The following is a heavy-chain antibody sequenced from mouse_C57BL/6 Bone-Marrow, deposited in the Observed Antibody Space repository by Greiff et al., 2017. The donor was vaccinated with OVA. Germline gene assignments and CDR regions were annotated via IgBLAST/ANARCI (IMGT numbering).Heavy chain of an antibody. V-gene: IGHV5-4*01. CDR3: ARDHYGNYVDY. Sequence: DVQLVESGGGLVKPGGSLKLSCAASGFTFSSYAMSWVRQTPEKRLEWVATISDGGSYTYYPDNVKGRFTISRDNAKNNLYLQMSHLKSEDTAMYYCARDHYGNYVDYWGQGTTLTVSS. CDR2: ISDGGSYT. D-gene: IGHD2-1*01. J-gene: IGHJ2*01. CDR1: GFTFSSYA.